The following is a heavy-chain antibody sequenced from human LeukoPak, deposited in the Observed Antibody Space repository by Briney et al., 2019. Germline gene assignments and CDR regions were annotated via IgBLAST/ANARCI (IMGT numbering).Heavy chain of an antibody. J-gene: IGHJ5*02. CDR1: GYTFTGYY. V-gene: IGHV1-2*02. Sequence: ASVKVSCKASGYTFTGYYMHWVRQAPGQGLEWMGWINPNSGGINYAQKFQGRVTMTRDTSISTAYMELSRLRSDDTAVYYCARELVRGVIRFDPWGQGTLVTVSS. CDR2: INPNSGGI. D-gene: IGHD3-10*01. CDR3: ARELVRGVIRFDP.